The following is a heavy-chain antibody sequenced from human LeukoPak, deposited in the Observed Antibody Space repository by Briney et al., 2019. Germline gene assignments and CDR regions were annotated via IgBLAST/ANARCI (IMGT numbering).Heavy chain of an antibody. CDR1: EFTFSDYY. CDR3: ARETGDYPYYYYMDV. CDR2: ISGSGATI. V-gene: IGHV3-11*04. J-gene: IGHJ6*03. Sequence: GGSLRLSCVVSEFTFSDYYMSWIRQAPGKGLEWISYISGSGATIYYAASVKGRFTISRDNAKNSLYLQMNSLRAEDTAVYYCARETGDYPYYYYMDVWGKGTTVTVSS. D-gene: IGHD4-17*01.